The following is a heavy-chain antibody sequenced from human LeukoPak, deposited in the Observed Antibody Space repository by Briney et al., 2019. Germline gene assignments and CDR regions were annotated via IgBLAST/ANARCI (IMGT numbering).Heavy chain of an antibody. D-gene: IGHD3-16*02. J-gene: IGHJ3*02. Sequence: GGSLRLSCAASGFTFSSYSMNWVRQAPGKGLEWVSSISSSSSYIYYADSVKGRFTISRDNAKKSLYLQMNSLRAEDTAVYYCARTVGYLDAFDIWGQGTMVTVSS. CDR3: ARTVGYLDAFDI. CDR1: GFTFSSYS. V-gene: IGHV3-21*01. CDR2: ISSSSSYI.